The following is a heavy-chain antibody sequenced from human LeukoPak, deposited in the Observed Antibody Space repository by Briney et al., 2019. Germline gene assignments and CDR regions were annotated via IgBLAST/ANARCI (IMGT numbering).Heavy chain of an antibody. V-gene: IGHV3-30*04. Sequence: GGSLRLSCAASGFAFNTYTIHWVRQAPGKGLEWVAVISYDGGNDYYADSVKGRFTISRDNSKNTLYLQMNSLRAEDTAVYYCATMVRGLPDYWGQGTLVTVSS. CDR1: GFAFNTYT. J-gene: IGHJ4*02. CDR3: ATMVRGLPDY. D-gene: IGHD3-10*01. CDR2: ISYDGGND.